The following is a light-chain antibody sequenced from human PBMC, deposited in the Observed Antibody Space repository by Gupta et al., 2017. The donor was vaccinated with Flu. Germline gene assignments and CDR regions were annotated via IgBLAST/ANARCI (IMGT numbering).Light chain of an antibody. Sequence: PVTVGQPAYSSCRSSQGRVYSDGNVSLNWVQQRPAHSPRRIIYDDSNSDWGGTDGFSGSGEPNDFTLKSSRGEDEAGGVYYGSKGKRPWTLGQGTKMDIK. CDR1: QGRVYSDGNVS. V-gene: IGKV2-30*01. J-gene: IGKJ2*02. CDR2: DDS. CDR3: SKGKRPWT.